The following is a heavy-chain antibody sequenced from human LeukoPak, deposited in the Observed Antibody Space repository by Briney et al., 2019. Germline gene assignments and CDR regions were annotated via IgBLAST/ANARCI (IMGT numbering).Heavy chain of an antibody. CDR2: IYYSGST. CDR1: GGSISSYY. Sequence: SETLSLTCTVSGGSISSYYWSWIRQPPGKGLEWIGYIYYSGSTNYNPSLKSRVTISVDTSKNQFSLKLSSVTAADTAVYYRASSTVTTHYYYYGMDVWGQGTTVTVSS. V-gene: IGHV4-59*08. D-gene: IGHD4-17*01. CDR3: ASSTVTTHYYYYGMDV. J-gene: IGHJ6*02.